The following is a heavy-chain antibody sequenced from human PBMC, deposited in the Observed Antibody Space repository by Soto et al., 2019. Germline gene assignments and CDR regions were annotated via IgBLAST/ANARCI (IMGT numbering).Heavy chain of an antibody. J-gene: IGHJ6*02. Sequence: QVQLVESGGGVVQPGRSLRLSCAASGFTFSSYAMHWVRQAPGKGLEWVAVISYDGSNKYYADSVKGRFTISRDNSKNTLYLQMNSLRAEDTAVYYCARDFYGRNYYYYYGMDVWGQGTTVTVPS. V-gene: IGHV3-30-3*01. CDR2: ISYDGSNK. CDR1: GFTFSSYA. D-gene: IGHD3-10*01. CDR3: ARDFYGRNYYYYYGMDV.